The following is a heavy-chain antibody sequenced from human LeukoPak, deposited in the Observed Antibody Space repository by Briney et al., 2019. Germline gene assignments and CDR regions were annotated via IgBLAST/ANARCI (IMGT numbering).Heavy chain of an antibody. CDR1: GFTFSSYW. Sequence: GGSLRLSCAASGFTFSSYWMSWVRQAPGKGLEWVANIKQDGSEKYYVDSVKGRFTISRDNAKNSLYLQMNSLRAEDTAVYYCARASPKYYYDSSGEDYWGQGTLVTVSS. V-gene: IGHV3-7*01. D-gene: IGHD3-22*01. J-gene: IGHJ4*02. CDR3: ARASPKYYYDSSGEDY. CDR2: IKQDGSEK.